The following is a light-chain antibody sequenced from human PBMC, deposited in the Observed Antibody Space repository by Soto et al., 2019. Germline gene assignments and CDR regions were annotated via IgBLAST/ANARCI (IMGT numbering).Light chain of an antibody. CDR1: SSDVGSYNL. J-gene: IGLJ1*01. CDR3: CSYAGSSTLV. CDR2: EAS. Sequence: QSALTQPASVSGSPGQSITISCTGTSSDVGSYNLVSWYQQHPGNIPQIMIYEASKRPSGAPNRCSGSKSGNTASLTISGLQAEDEADYYCCSYAGSSTLVVGTGTKLTVL. V-gene: IGLV2-23*01.